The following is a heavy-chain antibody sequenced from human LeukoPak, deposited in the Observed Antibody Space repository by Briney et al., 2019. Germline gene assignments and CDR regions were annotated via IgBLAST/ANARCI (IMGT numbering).Heavy chain of an antibody. CDR3: ARDRIPIAAAGTNWFDP. CDR1: GYTFTGYY. J-gene: IGHJ5*02. CDR2: INPNSGGT. D-gene: IGHD6-13*01. Sequence: ASVKVSCKASGYTFTGYYMHWVRQAPGQGLEWMGWINPNSGGTNYAQKFQGRVTMTRDTSISTAYMELSRLRSDDTAVYYCARDRIPIAAAGTNWFDPWGQGTLVTVSS. V-gene: IGHV1-2*02.